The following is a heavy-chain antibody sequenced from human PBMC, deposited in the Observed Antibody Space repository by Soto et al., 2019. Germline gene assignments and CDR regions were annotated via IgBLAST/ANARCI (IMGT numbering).Heavy chain of an antibody. CDR2: INPNSDGT. CDR3: ARAYSSGWYPSRSGMDV. CDR1: GYTFTGYY. Sequence: VASVKVSCKASGYTFTGYYMHWVRQAPGQGLEWMGWINPNSDGTNYAQKFQGWVTITRDTSISTAYMELSRLRSDDTAVYYCARAYSSGWYPSRSGMDVWGQGTTVTVSS. J-gene: IGHJ6*02. D-gene: IGHD6-19*01. V-gene: IGHV1-2*04.